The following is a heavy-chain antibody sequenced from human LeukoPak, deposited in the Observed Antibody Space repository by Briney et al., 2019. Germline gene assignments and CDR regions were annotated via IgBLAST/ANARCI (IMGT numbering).Heavy chain of an antibody. V-gene: IGHV3-23*01. CDR1: GFTFSHYA. Sequence: GGSLRLSCLASGFTFSHYAMHWVRQAPGKGLEWVSSISVSGFTTQYADSVQGRFTISRDNSKNTLYLQLNSLRAEDTAVYYGAEIGSSSWYVWGVDYWGEGTPVTASS. CDR2: ISVSGFTT. CDR3: AEIGSSSWYVWGVDY. D-gene: IGHD6-13*01. J-gene: IGHJ4*02.